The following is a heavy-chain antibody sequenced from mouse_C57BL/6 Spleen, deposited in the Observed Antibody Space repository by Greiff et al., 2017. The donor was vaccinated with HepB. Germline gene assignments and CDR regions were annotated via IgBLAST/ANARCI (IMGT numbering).Heavy chain of an antibody. CDR1: GFTFSSYA. CDR2: ISDGGSYT. J-gene: IGHJ1*03. CDR3: AREGGNYSNWYFDV. D-gene: IGHD2-5*01. V-gene: IGHV5-4*01. Sequence: EVQLVESGGGLVKPGGSLKLSCAASGFTFSSYAMSWVRQTPEKRLEWVATISDGGSYTYYPDNVKGRFTISRDNAKNNLYLQMSHLKSEDTAMYYCAREGGNYSNWYFDVWGTGTTVTVSS.